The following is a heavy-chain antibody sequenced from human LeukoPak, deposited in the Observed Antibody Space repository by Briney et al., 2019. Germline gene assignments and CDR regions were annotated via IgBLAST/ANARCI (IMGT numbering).Heavy chain of an antibody. D-gene: IGHD3-3*01. CDR1: SGSISSYY. CDR3: ARQSGGFLEWLLTFDY. J-gene: IGHJ4*02. V-gene: IGHV4-4*07. CDR2: IYTSGST. Sequence: SETLSLTCTVSSGSISSYYWSWIRQPAGKGLEWIGRIYTSGSTNYNPSLKSRVTMSVDTSKNQFSLKLSSVTAADTAVYYCARQSGGFLEWLLTFDYWGQGTLVTVSS.